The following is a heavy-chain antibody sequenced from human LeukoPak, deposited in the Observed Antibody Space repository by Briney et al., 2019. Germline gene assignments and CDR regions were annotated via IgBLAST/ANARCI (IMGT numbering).Heavy chain of an antibody. Sequence: GGSLRLSCAASGFTFSSYGMHWVRRAPGKGLEWVAVISYDGSNKYYADSVKGRFTISRDNSKNTLYLQMNSLRAEDTAVYYCAKGGYGDYSRFDYWGQGTLVTVSS. J-gene: IGHJ4*02. CDR3: AKGGYGDYSRFDY. CDR2: ISYDGSNK. V-gene: IGHV3-30*18. D-gene: IGHD4-17*01. CDR1: GFTFSSYG.